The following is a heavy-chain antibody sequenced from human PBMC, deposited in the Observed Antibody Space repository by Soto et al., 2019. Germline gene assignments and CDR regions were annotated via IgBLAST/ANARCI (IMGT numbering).Heavy chain of an antibody. CDR2: IDPDGSDT. J-gene: IGHJ4*02. CDR3: ATMSGTYPH. Sequence: PGGSLRLSCAASGFAFSRFPMHWVRQAPGKGLVWVSRIDPDGSDTTYADSVKGRFTISRDNAKNIVYLQMSSLRAEDTALYYCATMSGTYPHWGKGTLVTVS. CDR1: GFAFSRFP. D-gene: IGHD1-26*01. V-gene: IGHV3-74*01.